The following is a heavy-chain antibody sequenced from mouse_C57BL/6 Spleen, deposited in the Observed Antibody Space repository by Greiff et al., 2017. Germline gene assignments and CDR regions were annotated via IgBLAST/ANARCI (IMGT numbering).Heavy chain of an antibody. CDR3: ARSPFTTVVEGAMDY. D-gene: IGHD1-1*01. V-gene: IGHV1-53*01. Sequence: QVQLKQPGTELVKPGASVKLSCKASGYTFTSYWMHWVKQRPGQGLEWIGNINPSNGGTNYNEKFKSKATLTVDKSSSTAYMQLSSLTSEDSAVYYCARSPFTTVVEGAMDYWGQGTSVTVSS. J-gene: IGHJ4*01. CDR2: INPSNGGT. CDR1: GYTFTSYW.